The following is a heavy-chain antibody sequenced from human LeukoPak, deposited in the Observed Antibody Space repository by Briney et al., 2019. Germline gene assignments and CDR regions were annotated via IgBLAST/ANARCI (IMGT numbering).Heavy chain of an antibody. Sequence: PGGSLRLSCAASGFTFSSYAMHWVRQAPGKGLEYVSAISSSGGSTYYANSVKGRFTISRDNSKNTLHLQMGSLRAEDMAVYYCAREVLRDGYNYRSPPHFDYWGQGTLVTVSS. J-gene: IGHJ4*02. D-gene: IGHD5-24*01. CDR2: ISSSGGST. CDR3: AREVLRDGYNYRSPPHFDY. V-gene: IGHV3-64*01. CDR1: GFTFSSYA.